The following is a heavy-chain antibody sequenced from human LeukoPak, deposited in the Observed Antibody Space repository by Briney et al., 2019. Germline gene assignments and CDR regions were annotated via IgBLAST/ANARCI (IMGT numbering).Heavy chain of an antibody. CDR2: ISYDGSNK. CDR1: GFTFSSYA. Sequence: GRSLRLSCAASGFTFSSYAMHWVRQAPGKGLEWVAVISYDGSNKYYADSVKGRFTISRDNSKNTLYLQMNSLRAEDTAVYYCARAMTTVTPHYYYYYMDVWGKGTTVTVSS. V-gene: IGHV3-30*04. D-gene: IGHD4-11*01. CDR3: ARAMTTVTPHYYYYYMDV. J-gene: IGHJ6*03.